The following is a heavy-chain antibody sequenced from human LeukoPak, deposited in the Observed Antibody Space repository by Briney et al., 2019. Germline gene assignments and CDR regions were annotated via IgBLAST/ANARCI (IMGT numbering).Heavy chain of an antibody. V-gene: IGHV3-23*01. CDR3: AKDPSPKRAKSYYFDY. Sequence: GGSLRLSCAASGFTFSSYAMSWVRQAPGKGLEWVSAISGSGGSTYYADSVKGRFTISRDNSKNTLYLQMNSLRAEDTAVYYCAKDPSPKRAKSYYFDYWGQGTLVTVSS. CDR1: GFTFSSYA. CDR2: ISGSGGST. D-gene: IGHD3-16*02. J-gene: IGHJ4*02.